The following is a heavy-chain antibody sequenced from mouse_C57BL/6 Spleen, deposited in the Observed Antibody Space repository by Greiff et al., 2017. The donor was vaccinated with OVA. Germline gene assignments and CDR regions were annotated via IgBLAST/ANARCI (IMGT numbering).Heavy chain of an antibody. CDR2: IYPSDGAT. Sequence: VQLKQPGPELVRPGSSVKLSCKASGYSFTSYWMGWVKQRPGAGLEWIGNIYPSDGATHYNQKFKYNATLTVDKSSSTAYMQINSLTSEDSAMYYCARIITTVVATFPDAMDYWGQGTSVTVSS. D-gene: IGHD1-1*01. CDR1: GYSFTSYW. V-gene: IGHV1-61*01. CDR3: ARIITTVVATFPDAMDY. J-gene: IGHJ4*01.